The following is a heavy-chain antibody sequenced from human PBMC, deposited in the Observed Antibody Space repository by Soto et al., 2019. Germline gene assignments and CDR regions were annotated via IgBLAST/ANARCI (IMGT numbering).Heavy chain of an antibody. Sequence: PSETLSLTCAVYGGSFSGYYWGWIRQPPGKGLEWIGTIYLSGTTYYNPSLKSRVTISVDTSKNQFSLKLSSVTAADTAVYYCAREGDDVLRFLEWLSDGGRYFDYWGQGTLVTVSS. CDR2: IYLSGTT. CDR3: AREGDDVLRFLEWLSDGGRYFDY. D-gene: IGHD3-3*01. V-gene: IGHV4-38-2*02. J-gene: IGHJ4*02. CDR1: GGSFSGYY.